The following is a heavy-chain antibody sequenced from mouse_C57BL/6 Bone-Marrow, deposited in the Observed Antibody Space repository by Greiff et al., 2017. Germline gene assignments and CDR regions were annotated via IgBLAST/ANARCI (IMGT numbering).Heavy chain of an antibody. CDR2: ISSGSSTI. CDR3: ARGDYDYEGAWFAY. D-gene: IGHD2-4*01. CDR1: GFTFSDYG. J-gene: IGHJ3*01. V-gene: IGHV5-17*01. Sequence: VQLKESGGGLVKPGGSLKLSCAASGFTFSDYGMHWVRQAPEKGLEWVAYISSGSSTIYYAVTVKGRFTLSSDNAKNTLFLQMTSLRCEETAMYSSARGDYDYEGAWFAYWGQGTLVTVSA.